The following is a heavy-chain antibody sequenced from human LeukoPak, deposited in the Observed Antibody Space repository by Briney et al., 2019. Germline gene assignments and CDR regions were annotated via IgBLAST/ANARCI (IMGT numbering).Heavy chain of an antibody. J-gene: IGHJ4*02. CDR2: ISSSSTTR. CDR1: GFTFSSYS. CDR3: ARSPTVLDY. V-gene: IGHV3-48*02. D-gene: IGHD4-17*01. Sequence: GGTLRLSCAASGFTFSSYSMNWVRQAPGKGWEEGSYISSSSTTRYYADSVKGRFTSSRDKAKNSLDLQMNSLRDEDTAVYCGARSPTVLDYWGQGTLVTVSA.